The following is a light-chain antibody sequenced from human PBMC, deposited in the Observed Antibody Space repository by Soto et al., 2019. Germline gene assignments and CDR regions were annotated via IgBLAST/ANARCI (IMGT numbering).Light chain of an antibody. J-gene: IGKJ4*01. CDR1: QSITNY. CDR3: QQSYSRPLT. Sequence: DIQMTQSPSSLSASVGDRVTITCRASQSITNYLNWYQQKVGKAPQLLIYAASTLQSGVPSRFSGIGSGTDFTLTINNLQPEDVATYDGQQSYSRPLTLGGGTKVE. CDR2: AAS. V-gene: IGKV1-39*01.